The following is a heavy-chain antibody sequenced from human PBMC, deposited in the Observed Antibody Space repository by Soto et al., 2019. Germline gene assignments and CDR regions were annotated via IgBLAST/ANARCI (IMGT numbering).Heavy chain of an antibody. CDR2: TFYSGTT. D-gene: IGHD2-8*02. CDR1: GGSIRSRDYY. J-gene: IGHJ4*02. CDR3: ATSGLYSFDY. Sequence: SETLSLTCAVSGGSIRSRDYYWSWIRQHPGKGLEWIGYTFYSGTTYYNPSLKSRVTISVDTSKNQFSLRLNSVTAADTAVYYCATSGLYSFDYWGQGTLVTVS. V-gene: IGHV4-31*11.